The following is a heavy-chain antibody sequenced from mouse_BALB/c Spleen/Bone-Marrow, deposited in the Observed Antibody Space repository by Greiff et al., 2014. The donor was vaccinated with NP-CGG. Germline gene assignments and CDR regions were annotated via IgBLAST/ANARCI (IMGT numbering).Heavy chain of an antibody. D-gene: IGHD1-1*01. J-gene: IGHJ4*01. CDR2: IYPGDGDT. CDR1: GYAFSSSW. Sequence: QVQLKQSGPELVKPGASVKISCTGSGYAFSSSWMNWVKQRPGQGLERIGRIYPGDGDTNSNGRFKGKATLTADGSSNTAYMQLSSLTSVDSAVYFCARSAYYGSSYGAMDYWGQGTSVTVSS. CDR3: ARSAYYGSSYGAMDY. V-gene: IGHV1-82*01.